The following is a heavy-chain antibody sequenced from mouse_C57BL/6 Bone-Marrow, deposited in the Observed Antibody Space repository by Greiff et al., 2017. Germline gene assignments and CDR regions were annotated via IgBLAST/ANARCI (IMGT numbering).Heavy chain of an antibody. CDR3: AREDYDGRNFDY. D-gene: IGHD2-4*01. J-gene: IGHJ2*01. V-gene: IGHV1-55*01. CDR2: IYPGSGST. CDR1: GYTFTSYW. Sequence: VQLQQPGAELVKPGASVKMSCKASGYTFTSYWITWVKQRPGQGLEWIGDIYPGSGSTNYNEKFKSKATVTVDTSSSTAYMQLSSLTSEDSAVYYCAREDYDGRNFDYWGQGTTLTVSS.